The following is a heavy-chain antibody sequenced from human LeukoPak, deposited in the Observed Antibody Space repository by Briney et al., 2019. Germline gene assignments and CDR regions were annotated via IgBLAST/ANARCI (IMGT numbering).Heavy chain of an antibody. Sequence: GGSLRLSCAASGFTFSNYWLRWVRQAPGRGLEWVANIKQDGSEKHYVDSVKSRFTISRDNAKNSVYLQMNSLRADDTAVYYCARDRQIAYWGQGTLVTVSS. V-gene: IGHV3-7*01. CDR3: ARDRQIAY. CDR2: IKQDGSEK. CDR1: GFTFSNYW. J-gene: IGHJ4*02.